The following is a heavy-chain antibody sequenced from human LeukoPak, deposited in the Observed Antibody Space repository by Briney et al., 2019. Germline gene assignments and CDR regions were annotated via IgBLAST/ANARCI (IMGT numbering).Heavy chain of an antibody. CDR3: ARGGVAARPGYY. V-gene: IGHV3-21*01. CDR2: ISSSSSYI. Sequence: GGSLRLSCAASGFTFGSYSMNWVRQAPGKGLEWVSSISSSSSYIYYADSVEGRFTISRDNAKNSLYLQMNSLRAEDTAVYYCARGGVAARPGYYWGQGTLVTVSS. CDR1: GFTFGSYS. D-gene: IGHD6-6*01. J-gene: IGHJ4*02.